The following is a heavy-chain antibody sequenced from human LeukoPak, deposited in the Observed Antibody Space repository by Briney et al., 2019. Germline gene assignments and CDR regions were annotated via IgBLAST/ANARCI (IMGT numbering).Heavy chain of an antibody. J-gene: IGHJ4*02. CDR3: ARAAVEMATIDFDY. CDR2: IKQDGSEK. CDR1: GFTFSSYW. D-gene: IGHD5-24*01. V-gene: IGHV3-7*01. Sequence: GGPLRLSCAASGFTFSSYWMSWVRQAPGKGLEWVANIKQDGSEKYYVDSVKGRFTISRDNAKNSLYLQMNSLRAEDTAVYYCARAAVEMATIDFDYWGQGTLVTVSS.